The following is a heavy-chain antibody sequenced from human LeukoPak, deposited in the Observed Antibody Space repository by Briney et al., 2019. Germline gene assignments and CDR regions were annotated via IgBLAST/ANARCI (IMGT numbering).Heavy chain of an antibody. J-gene: IGHJ4*02. Sequence: GESLKISCKASGYTFSNYWIGWVRQMPGKGLEWMGIIYPGDSDTRYSPSFQGQVTISADKSTTTAYLQWSSLKASDTAMYYCAKTGDSSSAFKYWGQGTLVTVSP. CDR3: AKTGDSSSAFKY. CDR1: GYTFSNYW. D-gene: IGHD6-6*01. V-gene: IGHV5-51*01. CDR2: IYPGDSDT.